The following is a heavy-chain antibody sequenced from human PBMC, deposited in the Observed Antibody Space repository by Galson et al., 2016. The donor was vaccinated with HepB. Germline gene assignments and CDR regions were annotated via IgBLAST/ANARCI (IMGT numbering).Heavy chain of an antibody. CDR2: TASDGGTK. CDR3: ARVNWNYAAYYFDY. V-gene: IGHV3-30-3*01. Sequence: SLRLSCAVSGFTFSNYALHWVRQAPGKGLYWVAVTASDGGTKYYADSVKGRFTISRDLSKNPLYLQMNSLRAEDKAVYYCARVNWNYAAYYFDYWGQGTLVTVSS. CDR1: GFTFSNYA. D-gene: IGHD1-7*01. J-gene: IGHJ4*02.